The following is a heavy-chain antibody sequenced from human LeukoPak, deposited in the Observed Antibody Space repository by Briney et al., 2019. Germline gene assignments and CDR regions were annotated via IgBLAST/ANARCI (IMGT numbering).Heavy chain of an antibody. J-gene: IGHJ5*02. CDR2: LYTSDYT. CDR1: GINVTSNY. Sequence: GGSLRLSCAASGINVTSNYMTWVRQAPGKGLEWVSVLYTSDYTYYADSVKGRFTISRDNAKNSLYLQMNSLRAEDTAVYYCARDRIVGATDWFDPWGQGTLVTVSS. CDR3: ARDRIVGATDWFDP. D-gene: IGHD1-26*01. V-gene: IGHV3-53*01.